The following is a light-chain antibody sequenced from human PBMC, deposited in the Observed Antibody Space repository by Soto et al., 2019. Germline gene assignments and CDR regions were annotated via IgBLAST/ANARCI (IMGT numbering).Light chain of an antibody. CDR2: AAS. CDR1: QSISNY. CDR3: QQTYSTPHT. Sequence: DIQMTQSPSSLSASVGDRVTITCRASQSISNYLSWYQQKPGKAPNLLIYAASSLQSGVPSRFSGSGSGTDFDLTISSLQPEDVATYSCQQTYSTPHTFGQGTKLEIK. J-gene: IGKJ2*01. V-gene: IGKV1-39*01.